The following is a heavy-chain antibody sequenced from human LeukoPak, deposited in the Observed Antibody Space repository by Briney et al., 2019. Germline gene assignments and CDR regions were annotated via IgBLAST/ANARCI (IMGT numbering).Heavy chain of an antibody. CDR2: INPNSGAT. Sequence: ASVKVSCKASGYTFTAYYIHWVRQAPGQGLEWMGWINPNSGATNYAQNFQDRVTMTRDTSMSTTYMELKRLRSDDTAVYYCARDLGISGWYAPPLGYFDYWGQGTLLTVSS. J-gene: IGHJ4*02. CDR1: GYTFTAYY. V-gene: IGHV1-2*02. CDR3: ARDLGISGWYAPPLGYFDY. D-gene: IGHD6-19*01.